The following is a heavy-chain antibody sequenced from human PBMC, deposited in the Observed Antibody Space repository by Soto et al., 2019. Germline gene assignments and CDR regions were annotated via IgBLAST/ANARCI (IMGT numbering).Heavy chain of an antibody. D-gene: IGHD5-12*01. Sequence: GGSLRLSCAASGFTFSSYAMSWVRQAPGKGLEWVSAISGSGGSTYYADSVKGRFTISRDNSKNTLYLQMNSLRAEDTAVYYCAQSARGYIHYYYMDVWGKGTTVTVSS. CDR1: GFTFSSYA. CDR3: AQSARGYIHYYYMDV. V-gene: IGHV3-23*01. CDR2: ISGSGGST. J-gene: IGHJ6*03.